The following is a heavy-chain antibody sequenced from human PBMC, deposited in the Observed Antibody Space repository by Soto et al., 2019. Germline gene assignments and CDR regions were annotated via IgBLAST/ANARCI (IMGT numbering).Heavy chain of an antibody. D-gene: IGHD2-15*01. CDR3: ARAYSDAFDI. CDR2: ISSSGSGT. Sequence: GESLKISCAASGFTFSDYYMTWIRQAPGKGLEWVSYISSSGSGTYYPDSVKGRFTISRDNGKNSLYLQMSSLRVEDTAVYYCARAYSDAFDIWGQGTMVTVSS. CDR1: GFTFSDYY. V-gene: IGHV3-11*01. J-gene: IGHJ3*02.